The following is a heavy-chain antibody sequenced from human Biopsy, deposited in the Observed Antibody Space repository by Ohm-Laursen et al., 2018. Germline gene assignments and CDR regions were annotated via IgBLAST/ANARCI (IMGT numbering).Heavy chain of an antibody. V-gene: IGHV4-59*12. Sequence: GTLSLTCTLSRHSISHYYCTWIRQPPAKRLEWIGPIYYPGRTNYNPSIKSRVPISVDTSKNQFSLKLNPVTAADTAVYFCARDSRGGHLNTTLITGKNLDSWGQGILVTVSS. J-gene: IGHJ4*02. D-gene: IGHD3-16*01. CDR3: ARDSRGGHLNTTLITGKNLDS. CDR2: IYYPGRT. CDR1: RHSISHYY.